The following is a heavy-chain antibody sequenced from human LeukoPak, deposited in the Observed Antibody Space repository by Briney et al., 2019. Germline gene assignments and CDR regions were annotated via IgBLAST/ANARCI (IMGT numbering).Heavy chain of an antibody. CDR3: ARDLSGTYMVDY. V-gene: IGHV3-30-3*01. CDR1: GFTFSNYA. CDR2: ISHDGSAQ. Sequence: GGSLRLSCAVSGFTFSNYAMHWVRQAPGEALEWEAFISHDGSAQSYADSVKGRFTISRDNSKNTLYLQMNSLRPEDTAVYYCARDLSGTYMVDYWGQGTLVTVSS. D-gene: IGHD1-26*01. J-gene: IGHJ4*02.